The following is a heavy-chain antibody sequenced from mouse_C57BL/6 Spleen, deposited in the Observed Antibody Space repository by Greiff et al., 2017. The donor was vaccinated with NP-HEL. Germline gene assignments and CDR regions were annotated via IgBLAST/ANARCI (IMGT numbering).Heavy chain of an antibody. J-gene: IGHJ2*01. Sequence: QVQLKQPGAELVMPGASVKLSCKASGYTFTSYWMHWVKQRPGQGLEWIGEIDPSDSYTNYNQKFKGKSTLTVDKSSSTAYMQLSSLTSEDSAVYYCARFEGGLGYWGQGTTLTVSS. V-gene: IGHV1-69*01. D-gene: IGHD1-1*02. CDR1: GYTFTSYW. CDR2: IDPSDSYT. CDR3: ARFEGGLGY.